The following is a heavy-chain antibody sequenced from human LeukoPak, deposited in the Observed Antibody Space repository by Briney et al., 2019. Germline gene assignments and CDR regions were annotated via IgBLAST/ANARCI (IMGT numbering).Heavy chain of an antibody. J-gene: IGHJ3*02. CDR3: ARVLPHRHLRYGYYGRRGYAFDI. CDR2: IYYSGST. V-gene: IGHV4-31*03. CDR1: GGSISSGGYY. Sequence: SQTLSLTCTVSGGSISSGGYYWSWIRQHPGKGLEWIGYIYYSGSTYYNPSLKSRVIISVDTSKNQFSLELSSVTAADTAVYYCARVLPHRHLRYGYYGRRGYAFDIWGQGTMVTVSS. D-gene: IGHD4-17*01.